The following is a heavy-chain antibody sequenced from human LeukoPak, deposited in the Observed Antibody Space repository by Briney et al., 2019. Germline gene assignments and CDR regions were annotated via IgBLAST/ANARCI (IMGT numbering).Heavy chain of an antibody. Sequence: PGGSLRLSCAASGFSFSDYNMNWVRQAPGKGLEWVAYISSSSSTTHYADSVTGRFSISRDNAKNSLYLQMNSLRVEDTAVYYCARDLYSGSYYDFDYWGQGTLVTVSS. CDR3: ARDLYSGSYYDFDY. J-gene: IGHJ4*02. CDR1: GFSFSDYN. D-gene: IGHD1-26*01. CDR2: ISSSSSTT. V-gene: IGHV3-48*01.